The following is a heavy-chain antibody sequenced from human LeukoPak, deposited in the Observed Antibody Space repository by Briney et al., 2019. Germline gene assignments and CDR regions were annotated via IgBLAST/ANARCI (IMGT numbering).Heavy chain of an antibody. V-gene: IGHV3-53*01. CDR2: IYSGGST. CDR3: ARVVTAAATLRGYYYMDV. CDR1: GFTVSSNY. Sequence: PGGSLRLSCAASGFTVSSNYMSWVRQAPGKGLEWVSVIYSGGSTYYADSVKGRFTISRDNPKNTLYLQMNSLRAEDTAVYYCARVVTAAATLRGYYYMDVWGKGTTVTISS. J-gene: IGHJ6*03. D-gene: IGHD6-13*01.